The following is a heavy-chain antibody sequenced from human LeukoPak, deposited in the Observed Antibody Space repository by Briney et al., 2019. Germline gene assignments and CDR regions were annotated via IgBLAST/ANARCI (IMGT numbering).Heavy chain of an antibody. J-gene: IGHJ4*02. Sequence: GASVKVSCKASGYTFTSYGISWVRQAPGQGLEWMGWISVYNGNTNYAQKFQGRVTMTTDTSTSTAYMELRSLRSDDTAVYYCASPADDYYGSATALDYWGQGTLVTVSS. D-gene: IGHD3-10*01. CDR3: ASPADDYYGSATALDY. V-gene: IGHV1-18*01. CDR1: GYTFTSYG. CDR2: ISVYNGNT.